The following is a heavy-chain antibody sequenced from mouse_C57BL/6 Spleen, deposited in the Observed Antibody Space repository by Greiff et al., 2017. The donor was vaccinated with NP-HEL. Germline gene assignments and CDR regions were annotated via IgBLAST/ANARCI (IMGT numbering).Heavy chain of an antibody. J-gene: IGHJ2*01. V-gene: IGHV1-64*01. CDR1: GYTFTSYW. CDR2: IHPNSGST. CDR3: ARSDYDYDAFYFDY. Sequence: QVQLQQPGAELVKPGASVKLSCKASGYTFTSYWMPWVKQRPGQGLEWIGMIHPNSGSTNYNEKFKSKATLTVDKSSSTAYMQLSSLTSEDSAVYYCARSDYDYDAFYFDYWGQGTTLTVSS. D-gene: IGHD2-4*01.